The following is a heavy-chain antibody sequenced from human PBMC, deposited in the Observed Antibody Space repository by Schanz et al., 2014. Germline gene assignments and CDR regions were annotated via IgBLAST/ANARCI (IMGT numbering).Heavy chain of an antibody. CDR3: ARGVRIDY. V-gene: IGHV3-7*01. D-gene: IGHD3-3*01. CDR2: IKQDRSEK. Sequence: EVQLVESGGGLVQPGGSLRLSCAASGFIFSNSCMSWVRQAPGKGLEWVANIKQDRSEKYYVDSVKGRFTISRDNAKNSLYLQMNSLTAEDTAVYYCARGVRIDYWGQGTLVTVSS. CDR1: GFIFSNSC. J-gene: IGHJ4*02.